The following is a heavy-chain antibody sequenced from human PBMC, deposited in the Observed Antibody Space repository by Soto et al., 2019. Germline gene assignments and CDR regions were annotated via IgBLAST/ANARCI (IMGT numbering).Heavy chain of an antibody. CDR3: ARGAPYCTSATCPKFYDMDV. Sequence: QVQRVQSGAEVKKPGSSVKVSCKASGGTFGSYAITWVRRAPGQGLEWLGGLIHILNSPAYAQKCQARVVITADGFKNTAYMECNSMRFDDKAVYYCARGAPYCTSATCPKFYDMDVWGQGTTVTVAS. V-gene: IGHV1-69*01. CDR2: LIHILNSP. D-gene: IGHD2-2*01. CDR1: GGTFGSYA. J-gene: IGHJ6*02.